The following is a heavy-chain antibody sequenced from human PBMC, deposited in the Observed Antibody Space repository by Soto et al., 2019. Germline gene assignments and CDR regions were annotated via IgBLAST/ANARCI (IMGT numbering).Heavy chain of an antibody. CDR3: ARDPRTRKHTKWELLEGGQFGY. V-gene: IGHV3-30-3*01. D-gene: IGHD1-26*01. Sequence: PGGSLRLSCAASGFTFSSYAMHWVRQAPGKGLEWVAVISYDGSNKYYADSVKGRFTISRDNSKNTLYLQMNSLRAEDTAVYYCARDPRTRKHTKWELLEGGQFGYWGQGTLVTVSS. CDR2: ISYDGSNK. CDR1: GFTFSSYA. J-gene: IGHJ4*02.